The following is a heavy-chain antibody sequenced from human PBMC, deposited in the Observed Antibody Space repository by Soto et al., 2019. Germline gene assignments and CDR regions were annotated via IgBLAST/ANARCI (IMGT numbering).Heavy chain of an antibody. J-gene: IGHJ6*02. D-gene: IGHD3-10*01. CDR1: GGSISSYY. CDR3: ARGYYYGSGSYYNIRYGMDV. V-gene: IGHV4-59*01. Sequence: SETLSLTCTVSGGSISSYYWSWIRQPPGKGLEWIGYIYYSGSTNYNPSLKSRVTISVDTSKNQFSLKLSSVTAADTAVYYCARGYYYGSGSYYNIRYGMDVWGQGTTVTVSS. CDR2: IYYSGST.